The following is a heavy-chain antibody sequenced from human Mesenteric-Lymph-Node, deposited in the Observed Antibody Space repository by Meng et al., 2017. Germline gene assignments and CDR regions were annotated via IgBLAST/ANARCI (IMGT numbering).Heavy chain of an antibody. V-gene: IGHV4-4*02. Sequence: QRQGAGTGLVKPSGTLSLTCVVSGGSISSSYWWTWVRQSPGKGLEWIGEMYHSGTTNYNPSLKSRVTISMGKSNNQLSLKLNSVTAADTAVYYCATQESRDGHNPYWGQGTLVTVSS. J-gene: IGHJ4*02. CDR2: MYHSGTT. CDR3: ATQESRDGHNPY. D-gene: IGHD5-24*01. CDR1: GGSISSSYW.